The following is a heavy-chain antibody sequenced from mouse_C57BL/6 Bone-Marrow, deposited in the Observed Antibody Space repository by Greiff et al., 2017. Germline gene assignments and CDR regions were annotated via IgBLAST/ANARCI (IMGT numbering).Heavy chain of an antibody. J-gene: IGHJ1*03. V-gene: IGHV5-4*03. CDR3: ARAVDTVVAPYWYFDV. D-gene: IGHD1-1*01. CDR1: GFTFSSYA. Sequence: DVKLVESGGGLVKPGGSLKLSCAASGFTFSSYAMSWVRQTPEKRLEWVATISDGGSYTYYPDNVKGRFTISRDNAKNNLYLQMSHLKSEDTAMYYCARAVDTVVAPYWYFDVWGTGTTVTVSS. CDR2: ISDGGSYT.